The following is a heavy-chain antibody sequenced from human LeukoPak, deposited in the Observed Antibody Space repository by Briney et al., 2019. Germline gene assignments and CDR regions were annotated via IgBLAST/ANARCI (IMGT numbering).Heavy chain of an antibody. J-gene: IGHJ4*02. D-gene: IGHD5/OR15-5a*01. CDR1: GGSFSSSSYY. CDR3: ARGKSVSAPYYFDY. Sequence: PSETLSLTCTVSGGSFSSSSYYWGWIRQSPGKGLEWIGSLYNSGNTYYNPSLKSRATVSVDTSKNHFSLKLSSVTAADTAVYYCARGKSVSAPYYFDYWGQGALVTVSS. CDR2: LYNSGNT. V-gene: IGHV4-39*02.